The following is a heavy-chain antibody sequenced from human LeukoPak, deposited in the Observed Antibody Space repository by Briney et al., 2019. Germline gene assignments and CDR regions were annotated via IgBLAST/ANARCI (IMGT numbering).Heavy chain of an antibody. CDR1: GDSVSSNSAA. D-gene: IGHD3-10*01. CDR2: TYYRSKWHS. Sequence: SQTLSLTCAISGDSVSSNSAAWNWIRQSPSRGLEWLGRTYYRSKWHSYYAPSVKSRITINPDTSKNQFSLQLKSVTPEDAAVYYCARMVGLVSDFWGQGALVTVSS. CDR3: ARMVGLVSDF. V-gene: IGHV6-1*01. J-gene: IGHJ4*02.